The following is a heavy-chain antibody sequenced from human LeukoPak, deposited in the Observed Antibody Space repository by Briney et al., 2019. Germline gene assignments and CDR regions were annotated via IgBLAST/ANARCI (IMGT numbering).Heavy chain of an antibody. CDR3: ARNPKWSVRYNWFDP. V-gene: IGHV4-38-2*02. J-gene: IGHJ5*02. D-gene: IGHD1-26*01. CDR1: GYSISSGYY. Sequence: SETLSLTCTVSGYSISSGYYWGWIRQPPGQGLEWIGEINHSGSTNYNPSLKSRVTISIDTSENQFSLKLNSVTAADTAVYYCARNPKWSVRYNWFDPWGQGTLVTVSS. CDR2: INHSGST.